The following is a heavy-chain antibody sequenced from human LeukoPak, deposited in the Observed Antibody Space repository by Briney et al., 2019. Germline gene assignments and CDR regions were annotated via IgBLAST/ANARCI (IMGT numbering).Heavy chain of an antibody. Sequence: ASVKVSCKVSGHTLTELSMHWVRQAPGKGLEWMGGFDPEDGETIYAQKFQGRVTMAEDTSTDTAYMELSSLRSGDTAVYYCAGWSGYYTQFNYYYGMDVWGQGTTVTVSS. CDR1: GHTLTELS. D-gene: IGHD3-3*01. V-gene: IGHV1-24*01. J-gene: IGHJ6*02. CDR3: AGWSGYYTQFNYYYGMDV. CDR2: FDPEDGET.